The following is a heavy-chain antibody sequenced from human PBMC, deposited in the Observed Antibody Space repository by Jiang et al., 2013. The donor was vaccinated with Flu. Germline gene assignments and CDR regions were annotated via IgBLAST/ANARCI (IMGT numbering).Heavy chain of an antibody. CDR1: GASVSSSLYY. D-gene: IGHD3-22*01. CDR3: ARHVGLTMMVVTFDF. V-gene: IGHV4-39*07. CDR2: IYYSGST. J-gene: IGHJ4*02. Sequence: LLKPSETVSLTCTVSGASVSSSLYYWGWIRQSPGKGLEWIGTIYYSGSTSYNPSLKSRLSISIDTSKNELSLRLSSVTAADTAVYFCARHVGLTMMVVTFDFWGQGTLVAVSS.